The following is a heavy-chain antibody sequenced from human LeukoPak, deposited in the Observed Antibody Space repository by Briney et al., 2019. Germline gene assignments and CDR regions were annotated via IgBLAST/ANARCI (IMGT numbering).Heavy chain of an antibody. D-gene: IGHD6-13*01. V-gene: IGHV3-48*04. Sequence: GGSLRLSCAASGFTFSNYWMTWVRQAPGKGLEWVSYISSSSTTIYYADSVKGRFTISRDNAKNSLYLQMNSLRAEDTAVYYCARIGQQREKNYFDYWGQGTLVTVSS. J-gene: IGHJ4*02. CDR3: ARIGQQREKNYFDY. CDR1: GFTFSNYW. CDR2: ISSSSTTI.